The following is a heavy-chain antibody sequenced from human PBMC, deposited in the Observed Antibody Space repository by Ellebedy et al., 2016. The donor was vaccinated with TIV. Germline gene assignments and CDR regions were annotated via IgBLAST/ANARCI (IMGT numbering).Heavy chain of an antibody. CDR3: ARDPPILIMLVVADY. J-gene: IGHJ4*02. CDR2: ISGSGYST. CDR1: GFSFSSYA. D-gene: IGHD3-22*01. Sequence: GESLKISCAASGFSFSSYAMSWVRQAPGKGLEWVSGISGSGYSTSYADSVKGRFTISRDNSQNTLYLQMRGLGAEDTAVYYCARDPPILIMLVVADYWGQGTLVTVSS. V-gene: IGHV3-23*01.